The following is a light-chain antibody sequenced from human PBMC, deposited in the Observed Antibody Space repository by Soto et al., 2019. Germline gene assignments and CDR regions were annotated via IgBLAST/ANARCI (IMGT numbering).Light chain of an antibody. CDR2: CAS. J-gene: IGKJ1*01. CDR1: RSVLYNSNNKNY. CDR3: QQYYNTPLT. Sequence: DIVMTQSPDSLAVSLGERATINCKSSRSVLYNSNNKNYLAWYQQKPGQPPKLLIYCASTRESGVPDRFSGSGSGTDFTLTISSLQAEDVAVYYCQQYYNTPLTFGQGTKVEVK. V-gene: IGKV4-1*01.